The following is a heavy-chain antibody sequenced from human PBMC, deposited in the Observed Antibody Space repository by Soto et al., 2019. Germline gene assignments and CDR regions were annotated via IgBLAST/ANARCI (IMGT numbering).Heavy chain of an antibody. V-gene: IGHV4-34*01. Sequence: SETLFLTCAVYGGSFSGYYWSWIRQPPGKGLEWIGEINHSGSTNYNPSLKSRVTISVDTSKNQFSLKLSSVTAADTAVYYCARWIQLWSHYYYGMDVWGQGTTVTVSS. J-gene: IGHJ6*02. CDR1: GGSFSGYY. CDR3: ARWIQLWSHYYYGMDV. D-gene: IGHD5-18*01. CDR2: INHSGST.